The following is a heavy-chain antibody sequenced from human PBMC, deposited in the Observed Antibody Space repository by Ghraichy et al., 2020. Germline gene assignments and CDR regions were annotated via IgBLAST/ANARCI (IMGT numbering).Heavy chain of an antibody. D-gene: IGHD4-17*01. J-gene: IGHJ6*02. Sequence: LTCAASGFTFSSYGMHWVRQAPGKGLEWVAVISYDGSNKYYADSVKGRFTISRDNSKNTLYLQMNSLRAEDTAVYYCAKMILGYGDYDGAVAGYYYYGMDVWGQGTTVTVSS. CDR1: GFTFSSYG. CDR2: ISYDGSNK. V-gene: IGHV3-30*18. CDR3: AKMILGYGDYDGAVAGYYYYGMDV.